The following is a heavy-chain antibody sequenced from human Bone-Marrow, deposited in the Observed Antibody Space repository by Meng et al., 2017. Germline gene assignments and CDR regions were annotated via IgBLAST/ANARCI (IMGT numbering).Heavy chain of an antibody. V-gene: IGHV4-31*01. CDR3: ARGRASRSSGGCSLGWFDP. Sequence: QVQLQESGPGLVKPAQSLSLTCSVSGGSINSAGYYWSWIRQHPGKGLEWIGYIYYTENTYYNPSLKSPMTISLDKSKNQFSLKLNSVTVADTAVYYCARGRASRSSGGCSLGWFDPWGQGTLVTVSS. J-gene: IGHJ5*02. CDR1: GGSINSAGYY. CDR2: IYYTENT. D-gene: IGHD2-15*01.